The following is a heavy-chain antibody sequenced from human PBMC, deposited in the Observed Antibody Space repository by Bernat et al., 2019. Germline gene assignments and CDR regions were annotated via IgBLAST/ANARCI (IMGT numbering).Heavy chain of an antibody. CDR3: TTRVPFFKDSGYDFTRGDWWFDP. Sequence: EVQLVESGGGLVQPGGSLRLSCAASGFTFSSYWMHWVRQAPGKGLVWVSRINSDGSSTSYADSVKGRFTISRDNAKNTLYLQMNSLKTEDTAVYYCTTRVPFFKDSGYDFTRGDWWFDPWGQGTLVTVSS. CDR1: GFTFSSYW. V-gene: IGHV3-74*01. J-gene: IGHJ5*02. D-gene: IGHD5-12*01. CDR2: INSDGSST.